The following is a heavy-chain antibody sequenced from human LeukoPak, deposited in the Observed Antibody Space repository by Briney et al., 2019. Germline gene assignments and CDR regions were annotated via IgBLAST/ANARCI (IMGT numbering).Heavy chain of an antibody. D-gene: IGHD1-14*01. CDR1: GFTVITND. CDR3: ARGVEPLAANTLAY. J-gene: IGHJ4*02. CDR2: LYSDGNT. Sequence: PGGSLRLSCAASGFTVITNDMTWVSQAPGKGLEWVSVLYSDGNTKYADSVQGRFTISRDNSKNTLYLEMNILSPDDTAVYYCARGVEPLAANTLAYWGQGTLVTVSS. V-gene: IGHV3-53*01.